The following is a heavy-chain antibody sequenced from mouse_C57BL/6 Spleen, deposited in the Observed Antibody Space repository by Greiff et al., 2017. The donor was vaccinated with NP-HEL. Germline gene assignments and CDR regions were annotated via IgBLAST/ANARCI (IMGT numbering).Heavy chain of an antibody. CDR3: ARKGNNWYFDV. Sequence: VQLQQPGAELVRPGSSVKLSCKASGYTFPSYWMHWVKQRPIQGLEWIGNIDPSDSETHYNQKFKDKATLTVDKSSSTAYMQLSSLTSEVSAVYYCARKGNNWYFDVWGTGTTVTVSS. CDR1: GYTFPSYW. CDR2: IDPSDSET. J-gene: IGHJ1*03. V-gene: IGHV1-52*01.